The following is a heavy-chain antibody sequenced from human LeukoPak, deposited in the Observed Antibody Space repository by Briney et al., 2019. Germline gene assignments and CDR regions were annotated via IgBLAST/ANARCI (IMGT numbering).Heavy chain of an antibody. V-gene: IGHV4-30-4*01. CDR2: IYYSGSS. D-gene: IGHD3-3*01. CDR1: GGSISSGDYY. CDR3: ARGVYDDLYYFDY. J-gene: IGHJ4*02. Sequence: PSETLSLTCTVSGGSISSGDYYWDWIRQPPGEGLEWIGYIYYSGSSYYSPSLRSRVAMSVDTSTNQFSLKLSSVAAADTAVYYCARGVYDDLYYFDYWGQGTLVTVSS.